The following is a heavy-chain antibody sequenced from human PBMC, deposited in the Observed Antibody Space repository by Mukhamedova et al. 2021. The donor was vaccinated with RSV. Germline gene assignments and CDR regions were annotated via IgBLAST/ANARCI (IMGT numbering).Heavy chain of an antibody. D-gene: IGHD2-15*01. CDR3: TTDRHGSGGSCYSPFDY. V-gene: IGHV3-15*01. Sequence: VKGRFTISRDDSKNTLYLQMNSLKTEDTAVYYCTTDRHGSGGSCYSPFDYWGQGTLVTVSS. J-gene: IGHJ4*02.